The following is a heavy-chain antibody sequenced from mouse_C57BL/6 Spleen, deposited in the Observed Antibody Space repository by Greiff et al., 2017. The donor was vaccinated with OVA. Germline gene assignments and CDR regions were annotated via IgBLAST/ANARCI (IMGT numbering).Heavy chain of an antibody. D-gene: IGHD1-1*01. CDR2: IYPGDGDT. Sequence: QVQLQQSGAELVKPGASVKISCKASDYAFSSYWMNWVKQRPGKGLEWIGQIYPGDGDTNYNGKFKGKATLTADKSSSTAYMQLRSLTSEDSAVYFCARTTVVAYWYFDVWGTGTTVTVSA. CDR3: ARTTVVAYWYFDV. CDR1: DYAFSSYW. V-gene: IGHV1-80*01. J-gene: IGHJ1*03.